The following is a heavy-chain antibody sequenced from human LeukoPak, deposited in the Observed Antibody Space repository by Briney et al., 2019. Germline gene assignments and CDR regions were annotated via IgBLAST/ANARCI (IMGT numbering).Heavy chain of an antibody. CDR3: ARDIGSSGLDNWFDP. V-gene: IGHV4-59*01. CDR2: IYYSGST. J-gene: IGHJ5*02. D-gene: IGHD3-22*01. Sequence: PSETLSLTCTVSGGSISSYYWSWIRQPPGKGLEWIGYIYYSGSTNYNPSLKSRVTISVDTSKNQFSLKLSSVTAADTAVYYCARDIGSSGLDNWFDPWGQGTLVTVSP. CDR1: GGSISSYY.